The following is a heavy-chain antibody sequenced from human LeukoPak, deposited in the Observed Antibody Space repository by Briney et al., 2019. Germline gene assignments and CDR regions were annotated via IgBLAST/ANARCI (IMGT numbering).Heavy chain of an antibody. CDR2: NHYSGST. Sequence: SETLSLTCTVSGGSISSYYWSWIRQPPGKGLEGIGDNHYSGSTNYNPSLRSRVTILVDTSKNQFSLKLTSVTAADTAVYYCARLHYYYDSSGSPHLDWYFELWGRGTLVTVSS. CDR3: ARLHYYYDSSGSPHLDWYFEL. J-gene: IGHJ2*01. CDR1: GGSISSYY. D-gene: IGHD3-22*01. V-gene: IGHV4-59*01.